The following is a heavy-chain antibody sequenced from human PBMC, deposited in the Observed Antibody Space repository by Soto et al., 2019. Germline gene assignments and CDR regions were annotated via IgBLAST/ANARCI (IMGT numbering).Heavy chain of an antibody. Sequence: GGSLRLSCAASGFTFSSYAMSWVRQAPGKGLEWVSAISGSGGSTYYADSVKGRFTISRDNSKNTLYLQMNSLRAEDTAVYYCAKKVDYDSSGYYPYYFDYWGQGTLSPSPQ. V-gene: IGHV3-23*01. D-gene: IGHD3-22*01. CDR2: ISGSGGST. CDR1: GFTFSSYA. CDR3: AKKVDYDSSGYYPYYFDY. J-gene: IGHJ4*02.